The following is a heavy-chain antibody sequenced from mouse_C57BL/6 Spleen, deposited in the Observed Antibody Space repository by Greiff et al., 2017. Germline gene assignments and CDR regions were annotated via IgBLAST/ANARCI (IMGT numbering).Heavy chain of an antibody. CDR1: GFTFSSYA. CDR3: ARENRDYGSSYDY. Sequence: EVKVEESGGGLVKPGGSLKLSCAASGFTFSSYAMSWVRQTPEKRLEWVATISDGGSYTYYPDNVKGRVTISRDNAKNNLYLQMSHLQSEDTAMYYCARENRDYGSSYDYWGKGTTLTVSS. CDR2: ISDGGSYT. J-gene: IGHJ2*01. V-gene: IGHV5-4*01. D-gene: IGHD1-1*01.